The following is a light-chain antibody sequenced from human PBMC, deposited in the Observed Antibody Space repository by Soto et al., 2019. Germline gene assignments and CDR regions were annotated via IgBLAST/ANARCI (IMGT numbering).Light chain of an antibody. Sequence: DIQMTQSPSTLSASIGDRVTITCRASQSISSWLAWYQQKPGKAPKLLIYKASILESGVPSRFSGSGSGTEFSLTISSLXPEXXXTXXXXXXXXYWTFAQGTKVEIK. CDR1: QSISSW. J-gene: IGKJ1*01. CDR2: KAS. CDR3: XXXXXYWT. V-gene: IGKV1-5*03.